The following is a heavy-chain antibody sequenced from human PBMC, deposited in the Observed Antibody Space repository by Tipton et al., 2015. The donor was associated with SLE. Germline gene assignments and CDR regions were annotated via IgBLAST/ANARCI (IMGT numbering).Heavy chain of an antibody. CDR3: TRVPRYNWNYIAD. D-gene: IGHD1-7*01. J-gene: IGHJ4*02. V-gene: IGHV4-34*01. CDR1: GGSFSGYY. CDR2: INHSGST. Sequence: TLSLTCAVYGGSFSGYYWSWIRQPPGKGLEWIGEINHSGSTNHNPSLKSRVTISIDKSKNQFSLKLTSVTAADTAVYHCTRVPRYNWNYIADWGQGTLVSVSS.